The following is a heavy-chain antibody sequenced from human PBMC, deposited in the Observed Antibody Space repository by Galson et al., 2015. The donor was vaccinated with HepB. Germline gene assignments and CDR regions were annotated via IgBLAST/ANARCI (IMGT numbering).Heavy chain of an antibody. J-gene: IGHJ4*02. CDR1: GFTFSSYS. CDR3: ARDPDGGNYFDY. V-gene: IGHV3-21*01. Sequence: SLRLSCAASGFTFSSYSMNWVRQAPGKGLEWVSSISSSSSYIYYADSVKGRFTISRDNAKNSLYLQMNSLRAEDTAVYYCARDPDGGNYFDYWGQGTLVTVSS. CDR2: ISSSSSYI.